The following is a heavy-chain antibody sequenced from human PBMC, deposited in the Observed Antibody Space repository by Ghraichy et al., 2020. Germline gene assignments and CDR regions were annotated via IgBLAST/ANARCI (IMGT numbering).Heavy chain of an antibody. D-gene: IGHD2-15*01. V-gene: IGHV4-34*01. CDR2: INHSGTT. Sequence: SETLSLTCAVYGGSFSGYYWTWIRQPPGKGLEWIGEINHSGTTNYNPSLKSRVTMSVDTSKNQFSLKLSSVTAADTAVYYCARGAQLLHIYYYSYYYMDVWGTGTTVTVSS. CDR1: GGSFSGYY. J-gene: IGHJ6*03. CDR3: ARGAQLLHIYYYSYYYMDV.